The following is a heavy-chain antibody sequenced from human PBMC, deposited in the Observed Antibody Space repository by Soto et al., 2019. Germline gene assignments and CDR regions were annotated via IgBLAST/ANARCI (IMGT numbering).Heavy chain of an antibody. Sequence: EVQLLESGGGLVQPGGSLRLSCAASGFTFSSYAMRWVRQAPVKGLEWVSAISGSGGSTYYADSVKGRFTISRDNSKNTLYLKMNSLRAEETAVYYCARRSSGSYYDYWGQGTLVTVSS. CDR3: ARRSSGSYYDY. J-gene: IGHJ4*02. D-gene: IGHD1-26*01. CDR1: GFTFSSYA. CDR2: ISGSGGST. V-gene: IGHV3-23*01.